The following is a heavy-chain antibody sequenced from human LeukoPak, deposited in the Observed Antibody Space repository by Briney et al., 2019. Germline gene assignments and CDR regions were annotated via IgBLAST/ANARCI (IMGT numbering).Heavy chain of an antibody. J-gene: IGHJ4*02. CDR1: GYTFTSYG. CDR2: INPNSGGT. Sequence: AAGKVSCKASGYTFTSYGISWVRQAPGQGLEWMGWINPNSGGTNYAENFQGRVTMTRDTSISTVYMELNSLRSDDTAVYYCARRLTVVDYWGQGAQVTVS. D-gene: IGHD4/OR15-4a*01. CDR3: ARRLTVVDY. V-gene: IGHV1-2*02.